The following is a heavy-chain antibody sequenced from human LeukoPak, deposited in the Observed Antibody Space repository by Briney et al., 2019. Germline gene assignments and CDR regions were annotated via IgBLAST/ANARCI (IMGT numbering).Heavy chain of an antibody. CDR3: ARHPPSYYDFWSGYYDITPYYYYYMDV. CDR2: IYYSGST. Sequence: PSETLSLTCTVSGGSISSSSYHWGWIRQPPGKGLEWIGSIYYSGSTYYNPSLKSRVTISVDTSKNQFSLKLSSVTAADTAVYYCARHPPSYYDFWSGYYDITPYYYYYMDVWGKGTTVTVSS. D-gene: IGHD3-3*01. V-gene: IGHV4-39*01. CDR1: GGSISSSSYH. J-gene: IGHJ6*03.